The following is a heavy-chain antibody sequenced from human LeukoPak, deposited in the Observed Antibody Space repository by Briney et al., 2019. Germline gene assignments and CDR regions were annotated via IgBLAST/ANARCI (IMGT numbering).Heavy chain of an antibody. Sequence: SETLSLTCTVSGGSISSSSYYWGWIRQPPGKGLEWIGSIYYSGSTYYNPSLKSRVTISVDTSKNQFSLKLSSVTAADTAVYYCARGRGYDFGLDYWGQGTLVTVSS. J-gene: IGHJ4*02. V-gene: IGHV4-39*07. CDR1: GGSISSSSYY. CDR2: IYYSGST. CDR3: ARGRGYDFGLDY. D-gene: IGHD5-12*01.